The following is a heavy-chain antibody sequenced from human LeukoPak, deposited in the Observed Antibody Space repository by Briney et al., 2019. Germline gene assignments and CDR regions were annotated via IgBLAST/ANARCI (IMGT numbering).Heavy chain of an antibody. CDR1: GVTFSSYS. V-gene: IGHV3-48*01. D-gene: IGHD4-17*01. J-gene: IGHJ4*02. Sequence: GGSLRLSCAASGVTFSSYSMNWVRQAPGKGVEWVSYISSSSSTIYYADSVKGRFTISRDNAKNSLYLQMNSLRVEDTAVYYCARDRYGDYPYDYWGQGTLVTVSS. CDR3: ARDRYGDYPYDY. CDR2: ISSSSSTI.